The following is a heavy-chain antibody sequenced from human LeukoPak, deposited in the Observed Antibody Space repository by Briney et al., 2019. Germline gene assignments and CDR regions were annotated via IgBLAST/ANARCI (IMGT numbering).Heavy chain of an antibody. D-gene: IGHD2-15*01. J-gene: IGHJ4*02. CDR2: ISGSGGST. Sequence: PGGSLRLSCVAPGFTFSSYAMSWVRQAPGKGLEWVSVISGSGGSTYYADSVKGRFTISRDNSKNTLYLQMNSLRAEDTAVYYCAKVSRYCSGGSCYYHPFDYWGQGTLVTVSS. CDR3: AKVSRYCSGGSCYYHPFDY. V-gene: IGHV3-23*01. CDR1: GFTFSSYA.